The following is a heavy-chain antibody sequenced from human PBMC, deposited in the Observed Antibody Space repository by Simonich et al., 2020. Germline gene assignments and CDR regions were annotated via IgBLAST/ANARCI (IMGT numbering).Heavy chain of an antibody. CDR1: GGSFSCYY. V-gene: IGHV4-34*01. J-gene: IGHJ5*02. CDR3: ARCGLVNYDILTGYHNWFDP. Sequence: QVQLQQWCAGLLKPSETLSLTCAVYGGSFSCYYWSWIHNPPGKGLEWMWEINHSGSTTYNPSLKSGVNKSVDTSKNQFSLKLSSVTAADTAVYYCARCGLVNYDILTGYHNWFDPWGQGTLVTVSS. D-gene: IGHD3-9*01. CDR2: INHSGST.